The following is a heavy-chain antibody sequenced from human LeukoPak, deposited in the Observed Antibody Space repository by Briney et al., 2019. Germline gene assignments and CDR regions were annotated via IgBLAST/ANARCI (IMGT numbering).Heavy chain of an antibody. CDR2: IWKDGSNK. Sequence: GGSLRLSCAASGFTFSSYAMSWVRQAPGMGLEWVAVIWKDGSNKYYADSVKGRFTISRDNSKNTLYLQMKSLRAEDTAVYYCARDNIAAAGPDYWGQGTLVTVSS. V-gene: IGHV3-33*08. CDR1: GFTFSSYA. CDR3: ARDNIAAAGPDY. J-gene: IGHJ4*02. D-gene: IGHD6-13*01.